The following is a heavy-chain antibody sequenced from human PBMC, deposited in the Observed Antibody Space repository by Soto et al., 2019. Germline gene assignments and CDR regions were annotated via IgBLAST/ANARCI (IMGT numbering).Heavy chain of an antibody. V-gene: IGHV4-34*01. CDR1: GGSFSTYY. D-gene: IGHD5-18*01. J-gene: IGHJ6*02. CDR2: INHSGST. Sequence: SETLSLTCVVSGGSFSTYYYNWIRQSPGKGLEWIGEINHSGSTNYSPSLKSRVTTSVDTYKNQYSLSLTSVAAADTAVYYCARGRIYNYCYEGMDVWGQGTTVTVSS. CDR3: ARGRIYNYCYEGMDV.